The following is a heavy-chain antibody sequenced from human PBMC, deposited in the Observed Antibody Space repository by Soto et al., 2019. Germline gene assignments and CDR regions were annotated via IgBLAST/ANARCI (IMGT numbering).Heavy chain of an antibody. D-gene: IGHD3-22*01. Sequence: SVKVSCKASGGTFSSYAISWVRQAPGQGLEWMGGIIPIFGTANYAQKFQGRVTITADESTSTAYMELSSLRSEDTAVYYCAMYYYDSSGYKAGFDYWGQGTLVTVSS. CDR1: GGTFSSYA. V-gene: IGHV1-69*13. CDR2: IIPIFGTA. J-gene: IGHJ4*02. CDR3: AMYYYDSSGYKAGFDY.